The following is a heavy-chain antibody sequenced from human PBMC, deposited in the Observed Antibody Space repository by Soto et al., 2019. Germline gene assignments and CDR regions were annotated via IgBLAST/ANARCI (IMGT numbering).Heavy chain of an antibody. CDR1: GYTFTSYY. CDR2: INPSGGST. J-gene: IGHJ4*02. D-gene: IGHD2-2*01. Sequence: ASVKVSCKASGYTFTSYYMHWVRQAPGQGLEWMGIINPSGGSTSYAQKFQGRVTMTRDTSTSTVYMELSSLRSEDTAVYYCARDSRDKPAAAIRWPDYWGQGTLVTVSS. CDR3: ARDSRDKPAAAIRWPDY. V-gene: IGHV1-46*03.